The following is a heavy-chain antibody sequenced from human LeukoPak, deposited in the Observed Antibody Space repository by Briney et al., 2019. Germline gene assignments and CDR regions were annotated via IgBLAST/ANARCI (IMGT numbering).Heavy chain of an antibody. D-gene: IGHD2-15*01. CDR2: IYSGGST. CDR1: GFTFSSYA. CDR3: AKPAVAATRYFDY. Sequence: GGSLRLSCAASGFTFSSYAMSWVRQAPGKGLEWVSVIYSGGSTYYADSVKGRFTISRDNSKNTLYLQMNSLRAEDTAVYYCAKPAVAATRYFDYWGQGTLVTVSS. J-gene: IGHJ4*02. V-gene: IGHV3-23*03.